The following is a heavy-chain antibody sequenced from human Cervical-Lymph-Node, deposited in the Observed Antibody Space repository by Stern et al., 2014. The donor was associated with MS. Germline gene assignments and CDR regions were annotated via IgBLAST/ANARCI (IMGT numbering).Heavy chain of an antibody. CDR3: AIMRGDSGLHY. CDR2: IYPGDSDT. Sequence: EVQLVESGAEVKKPGESLSISCKGSGYSFTHFWVGWVRQMPGKGLEWMGIIYPGDSDTRYSPSCQGQVPISADSSINTAYLQWSSLKASDTAIYYCAIMRGDSGLHYWGQGTLVTVSS. V-gene: IGHV5-51*03. CDR1: GYSFTHFW. D-gene: IGHD6-19*01. J-gene: IGHJ4*02.